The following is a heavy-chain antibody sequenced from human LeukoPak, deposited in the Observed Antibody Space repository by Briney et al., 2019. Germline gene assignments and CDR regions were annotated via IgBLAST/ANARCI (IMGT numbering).Heavy chain of an antibody. D-gene: IGHD2-2*01. V-gene: IGHV4-4*09. Sequence: SETLSLTCTVSGGSISSYYWSWIRQPPGKGLEWIGYIYTSGSTNYNPSLKSRVTISVDTSKNQFSLKLSSVTAADTAVYYCARPRRGREISPVVYWGQGTWSPSPQ. J-gene: IGHJ4*02. CDR3: ARPRRGREISPVVY. CDR2: IYTSGST. CDR1: GGSISSYY.